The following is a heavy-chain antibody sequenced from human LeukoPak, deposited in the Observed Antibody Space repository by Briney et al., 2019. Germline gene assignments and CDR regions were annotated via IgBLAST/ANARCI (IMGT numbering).Heavy chain of an antibody. CDR1: GFTFRNYA. D-gene: IGHD3-3*01. CDR3: ATYDSWSGYNIAY. V-gene: IGHV3-23*01. J-gene: IGHJ4*02. CDR2: ISGSGDRT. Sequence: GGSLRLSCAASGFTFRNYALTWVRQAPGKGLEWLSGISGSGDRTNYADSVKGRFTISRDNAENSLYLQMNSLKVEDSAIYYCATYDSWSGYNIAYWGQGTLVTVSS.